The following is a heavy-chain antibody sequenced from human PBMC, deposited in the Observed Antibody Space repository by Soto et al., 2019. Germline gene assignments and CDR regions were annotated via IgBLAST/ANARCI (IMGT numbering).Heavy chain of an antibody. Sequence: PGWSLRLSCAASGFSVSSSYMNWVRQAPGKGLEWVSFIDSGGSTDHADSVKGRFTISTDNSKNTVFLQMNSLRAEDTAVYYCTTAARGLDGDWGQGNLVTV. D-gene: IGHD6-6*01. CDR3: TTAARGLDGD. CDR1: GFSVSSSY. CDR2: IDSGGST. V-gene: IGHV3-66*01. J-gene: IGHJ4*02.